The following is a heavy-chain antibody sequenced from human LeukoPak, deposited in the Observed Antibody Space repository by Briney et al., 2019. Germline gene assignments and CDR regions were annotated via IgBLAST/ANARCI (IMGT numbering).Heavy chain of an antibody. D-gene: IGHD3-16*01. CDR2: INSDGSST. CDR3: ARVAPYYDYVWGSPPACFGY. CDR1: GFTFSSYW. J-gene: IGHJ4*02. Sequence: GGSLRLSCAASGFTFSSYWMHWVRQAPGKGLVWVSRINSDGSSTSYADSVKGRFTISRDNAKNTLYLQMNSLRAEDTAVYYCARVAPYYDYVWGSPPACFGYWGQGTLVTVSS. V-gene: IGHV3-74*01.